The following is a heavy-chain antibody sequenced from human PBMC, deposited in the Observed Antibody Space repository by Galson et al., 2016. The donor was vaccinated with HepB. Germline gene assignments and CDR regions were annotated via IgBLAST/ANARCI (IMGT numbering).Heavy chain of an antibody. CDR1: GFTFDDYG. V-gene: IGHV3-9*01. J-gene: IGHJ6*02. Sequence: SLRLSCAASGFTFDDYGMNWVRQVPGKGLEWVSGISWDSGKIGYADSVKGRFTISRDNAKNSLFLQMKSLRVEDTALYYCARWGLGGRRRSPRRGMDVWGQRTTVTVSS. CDR2: ISWDSGKI. D-gene: IGHD5-24*01. CDR3: ARWGLGGRRRSPRRGMDV.